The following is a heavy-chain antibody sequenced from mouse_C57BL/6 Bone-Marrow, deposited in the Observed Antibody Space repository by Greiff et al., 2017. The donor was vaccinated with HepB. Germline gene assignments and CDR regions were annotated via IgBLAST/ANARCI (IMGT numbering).Heavy chain of an antibody. Sequence: QVQLQQSGAELMKPGASVKLSCKATGYTFTGYWIEWVKQRPGHGLEWIGEILPGSGSTNYNEKFKGKATFTADTSSNTAYMQLSSLTTEDSAIYYCARKLYNPTGYYYAMDYWGQGTSVTVSS. CDR1: GYTFTGYW. D-gene: IGHD1-1*01. V-gene: IGHV1-9*01. CDR3: ARKLYNPTGYYYAMDY. CDR2: ILPGSGST. J-gene: IGHJ4*01.